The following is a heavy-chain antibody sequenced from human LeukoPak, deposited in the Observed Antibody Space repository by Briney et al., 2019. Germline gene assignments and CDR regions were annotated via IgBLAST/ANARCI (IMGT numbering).Heavy chain of an antibody. D-gene: IGHD5-24*01. Sequence: GGSLRLSCAASGFIFSSYEMNWVRQAPGKGLEWVSYISSSGSTIYYADSVKGRFTISRDNAKNSLYLQMNSLRAEDTAVYYCARDGYKGFDYWGQGTLVTVSS. J-gene: IGHJ4*02. V-gene: IGHV3-48*03. CDR2: ISSSGSTI. CDR3: ARDGYKGFDY. CDR1: GFIFSSYE.